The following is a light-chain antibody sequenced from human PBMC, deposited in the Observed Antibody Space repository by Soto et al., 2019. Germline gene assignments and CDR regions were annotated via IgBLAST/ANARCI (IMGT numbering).Light chain of an antibody. CDR2: DAS. J-gene: IGKJ4*01. CDR1: QTVRNNY. CDR3: QQYSSFPLT. Sequence: EFVLTQSPGTLSLSPGERATLSCRASQTVRNNYLAWYQQKPGQAPRLLIYDASSRATGIPDRFSGGGSGTDFTLTINRLEPEDFAGYYCQQYSSFPLTFGGGTKVEIK. V-gene: IGKV3-20*01.